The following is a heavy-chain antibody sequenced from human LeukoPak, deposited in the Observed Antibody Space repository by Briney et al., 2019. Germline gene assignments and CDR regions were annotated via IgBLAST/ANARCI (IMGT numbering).Heavy chain of an antibody. CDR3: ARGYYDFVAYYFDY. CDR1: GGSFSGYY. CDR2: INHSGST. J-gene: IGHJ4*02. D-gene: IGHD3-3*01. V-gene: IGHV4-34*01. Sequence: SETLSLTCAVYGGSFSGYYWSWIRQPPGKGLEWIGEINHSGSTNYNPSLKSRVTISVDTSKNQFSLKLSSVTAADTAVYYCARGYYDFVAYYFDYWGQGTLVTVSS.